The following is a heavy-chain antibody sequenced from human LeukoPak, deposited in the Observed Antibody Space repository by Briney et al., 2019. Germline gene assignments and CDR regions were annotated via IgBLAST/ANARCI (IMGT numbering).Heavy chain of an antibody. CDR1: GFTFSSYW. D-gene: IGHD4-23*01. J-gene: IGHJ4*02. V-gene: IGHV3-7*01. CDR2: IKQDGSEK. Sequence: GGSLRLSCAASGFTFSSYWMSWVRQAPGKGLEWVANIKQDGSEKYYVDSVKGRFTISRDNSKNTLYLQMNSLRAEDTAVYYCARSRFGGNTPYYFDYWGQGTLVTVSS. CDR3: ARSRFGGNTPYYFDY.